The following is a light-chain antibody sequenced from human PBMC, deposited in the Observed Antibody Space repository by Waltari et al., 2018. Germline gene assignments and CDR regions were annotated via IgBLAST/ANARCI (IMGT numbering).Light chain of an antibody. V-gene: IGLV3-25*03. CDR3: QSTDSRNTYVV. CDR2: KDS. CDR1: SLPKQF. Sequence: SYELTQPPSVSVSPGQTATIPCSGGSLPKQFAYWYQQKPGQAPVLVIYKDSERPSGLPERFSGSVSGTTVTLTISGVQAEDEADYYCQSTDSRNTYVVFGGGTKLTVL. J-gene: IGLJ3*02.